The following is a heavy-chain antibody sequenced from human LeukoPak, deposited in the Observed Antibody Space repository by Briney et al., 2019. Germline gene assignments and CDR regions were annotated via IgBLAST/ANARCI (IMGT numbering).Heavy chain of an antibody. Sequence: SETLSLTCTVSGGSISSYYWSWIRQPPGKGLEWIGYIYYSGSTNYNPSLKSRVTISVDRSKNQFSLKLSSVTAADTAVYYCARSSSTSVGAFDIWGQGTMVTVSS. CDR3: ARSSSTSVGAFDI. V-gene: IGHV4-59*12. D-gene: IGHD2-2*01. J-gene: IGHJ3*02. CDR2: IYYSGST. CDR1: GGSISSYY.